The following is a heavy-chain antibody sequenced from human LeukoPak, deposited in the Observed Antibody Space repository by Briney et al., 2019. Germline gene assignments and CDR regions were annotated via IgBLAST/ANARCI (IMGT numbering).Heavy chain of an antibody. CDR3: ARVVRDGYSGYES. J-gene: IGHJ5*02. Sequence: ASVKVSCKASGGTFSSYAISWVRQAPGQGLEWMGGIIPIFGTANYAQKFQGRVTITADESTSTAYMELSSLRSEDTAVYYYARVVRDGYSGYESWGQGTLVTVSS. D-gene: IGHD5-12*01. CDR2: IIPIFGTA. V-gene: IGHV1-69*13. CDR1: GGTFSSYA.